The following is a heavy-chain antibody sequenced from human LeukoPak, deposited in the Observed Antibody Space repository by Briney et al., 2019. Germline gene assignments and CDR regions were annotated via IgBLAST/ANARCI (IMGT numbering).Heavy chain of an antibody. Sequence: ASVKVSCKASGYTFTSYDINWVRQATGQGLEWMGWMNPNSGNTGYAQKFQGRVTMTRNTSISTAYVELSSLRSEDTAVYYCARERCSSTSCYLSAWGQGTLVTVSS. CDR3: ARERCSSTSCYLSA. D-gene: IGHD2-2*01. J-gene: IGHJ1*01. CDR2: MNPNSGNT. CDR1: GYTFTSYD. V-gene: IGHV1-8*01.